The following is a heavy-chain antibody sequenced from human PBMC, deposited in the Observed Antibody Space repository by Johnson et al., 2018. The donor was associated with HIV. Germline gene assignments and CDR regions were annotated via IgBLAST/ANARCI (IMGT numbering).Heavy chain of an antibody. D-gene: IGHD7-27*01. J-gene: IGHJ3*02. CDR2: ICWNSGSI. CDR1: GFTYDEYA. Sequence: VQPVESGGGLVQPGRSLRLTCEATGFTYDEYARHGVRKAPGKGLEWVSGICWNSGSIGYADSVKGRFTISRDNAKNSLYLQMNSLRAEDTAVYYCARGSGVGAFDIWGQGTMVTVSS. CDR3: ARGSGVGAFDI. V-gene: IGHV3-9*01.